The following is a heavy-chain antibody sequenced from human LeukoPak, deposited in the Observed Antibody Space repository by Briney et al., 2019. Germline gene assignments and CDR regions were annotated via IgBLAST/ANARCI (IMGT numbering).Heavy chain of an antibody. CDR3: AKDNSIAAAGSYFDY. Sequence: PGGSLRLSCAASGFTFSSYAMSWVRQAPGKGLEWVSAISGGGGSTYYADSVKGRFTISRDNSKNTLYLQMNSLRAEDTAVYYCAKDNSIAAAGSYFDYWGQGTLVTVSS. J-gene: IGHJ4*02. CDR2: ISGGGGST. D-gene: IGHD6-13*01. V-gene: IGHV3-23*01. CDR1: GFTFSSYA.